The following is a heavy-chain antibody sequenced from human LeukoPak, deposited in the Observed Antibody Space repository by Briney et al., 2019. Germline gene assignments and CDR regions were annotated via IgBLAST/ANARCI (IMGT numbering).Heavy chain of an antibody. Sequence: KPSETLSLTCTVSGGSISASSYYWGWIRQPPGKGLEWIGTIHYSGSTYYNPSLKSRVTMPVDTSKNQFSLRLSSVTAADTAVYYCARLELATITRSWGQGTLVTVSS. J-gene: IGHJ5*02. CDR1: GGSISASSYY. V-gene: IGHV4-39*01. D-gene: IGHD5-24*01. CDR2: IHYSGST. CDR3: ARLELATITRS.